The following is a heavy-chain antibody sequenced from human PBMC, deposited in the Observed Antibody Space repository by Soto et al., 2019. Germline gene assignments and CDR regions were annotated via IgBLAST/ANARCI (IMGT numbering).Heavy chain of an antibody. J-gene: IGHJ4*02. CDR1: GFSFSSYS. Sequence: GSLRLSCAGSGFSFSSYSMNWVRQAPGKGLEWVSSISSSSTAIFYGDSVKGRFIISRDNAENTVYLQMNSLRAEDTATYYCARTPIAAAPGYIDYWGQGTLVTVSS. CDR3: ARTPIAAAPGYIDY. V-gene: IGHV3-21*03. D-gene: IGHD6-13*01. CDR2: ISSSSTAI.